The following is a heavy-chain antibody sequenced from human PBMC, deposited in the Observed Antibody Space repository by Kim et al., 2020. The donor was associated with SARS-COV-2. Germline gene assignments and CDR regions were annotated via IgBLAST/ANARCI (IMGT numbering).Heavy chain of an antibody. D-gene: IGHD2-15*01. V-gene: IGHV3-9*01. CDR3: AKDLLGYCSGGSCQDAFDI. Sequence: GGSLRLSCAASGFTFDDYAMHWVRQAPGKGLEWVSGISWNSGSIGYADSVKGRFTISRDNAKNSLYLQMNSLRAEDTALYYCAKDLLGYCSGGSCQDAFDIWGQGTMVTVSS. CDR1: GFTFDDYA. CDR2: ISWNSGSI. J-gene: IGHJ3*02.